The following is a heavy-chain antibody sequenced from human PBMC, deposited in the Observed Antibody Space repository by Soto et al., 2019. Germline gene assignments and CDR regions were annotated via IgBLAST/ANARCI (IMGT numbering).Heavy chain of an antibody. Sequence: QLQLQESGPGLVKPSETLSLTCAVSGGSLSAPTYYWGWVRQPPGKGLEWIGNIHYTGSAFYNPSRKSRVTISVDTSTNQFSLRLTAVTAADTAVYYCARVRGEVDNWFDPWGRGTLVIVSS. CDR3: ARVRGEVDNWFDP. CDR1: GGSLSAPTYY. J-gene: IGHJ5*02. V-gene: IGHV4-39*01. D-gene: IGHD3-10*01. CDR2: IHYTGSA.